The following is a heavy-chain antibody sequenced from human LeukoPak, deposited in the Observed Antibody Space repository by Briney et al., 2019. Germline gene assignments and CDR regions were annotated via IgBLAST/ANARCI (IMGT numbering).Heavy chain of an antibody. V-gene: IGHV1-2*02. D-gene: IGHD5-24*01. CDR3: ARIRDGYNDAYDI. Sequence: SVKVSCKASGYTFTGYYMHWVRQAPGQGLEWMGWINPNSGGTNYAQKFQGRVTMTRDTSISTAYMELSSLRSEDTAIYYCARIRDGYNDAYDIWGQGTVVTVPS. CDR1: GYTFTGYY. J-gene: IGHJ3*02. CDR2: INPNSGGT.